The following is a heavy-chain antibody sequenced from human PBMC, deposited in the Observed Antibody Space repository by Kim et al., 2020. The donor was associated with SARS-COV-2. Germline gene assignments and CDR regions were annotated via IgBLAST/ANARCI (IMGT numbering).Heavy chain of an antibody. CDR2: ST. Sequence: STYYADSVKGRFTISRDNSKNTLYLQMNSLRAEDTAVYYCAKRRGFAFDYWGQGTLVTVSS. CDR3: AKRRGFAFDY. J-gene: IGHJ4*02. V-gene: IGHV3-23*01.